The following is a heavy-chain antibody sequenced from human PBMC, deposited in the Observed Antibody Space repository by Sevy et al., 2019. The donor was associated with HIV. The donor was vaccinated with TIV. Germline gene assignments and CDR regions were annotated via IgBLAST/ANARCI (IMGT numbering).Heavy chain of an antibody. CDR2: INHSGST. V-gene: IGHV4-34*01. D-gene: IGHD5-18*01. Sequence: SETLSLTCAVYGGSFSGYYWSWIRQPPGKGLEWIGEINHSGSTNYNPSLKSPFTISVDTSKNQCSLMLSSVTAADTAVYYCTRAPMDTAMVNGAVAAAVYYYGMDVWGQGTTVTVSS. CDR1: GGSFSGYY. J-gene: IGHJ6*02. CDR3: TRAPMDTAMVNGAVAAAVYYYGMDV.